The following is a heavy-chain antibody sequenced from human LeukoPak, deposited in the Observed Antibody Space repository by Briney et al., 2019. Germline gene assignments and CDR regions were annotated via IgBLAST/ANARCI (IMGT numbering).Heavy chain of an antibody. CDR2: IIPIFGTA. V-gene: IGHV1-69*05. CDR1: GDTFSSYA. CDR3: ASTSSPPFPGNYYDSSGYAH. D-gene: IGHD3-22*01. Sequence: GASVKVSCKAYGDTFSSYAISWVRQAPGQGLEWMGGIIPIFGTANYAQKFQGRVTITTDESTSTAYMELSSLRSEDTAVYYCASTSSPPFPGNYYDSSGYAHWGQGTLVTVSS. J-gene: IGHJ4*02.